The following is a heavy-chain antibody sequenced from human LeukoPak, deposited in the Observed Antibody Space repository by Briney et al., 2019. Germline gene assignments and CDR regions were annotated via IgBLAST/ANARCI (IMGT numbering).Heavy chain of an antibody. CDR2: ISYDGSNK. J-gene: IGHJ4*02. CDR3: ARDPQSTYSGYDNAFDY. V-gene: IGHV3-30-3*01. Sequence: PGGSLRLSCAASGFTFSSYAKHWVRQAPGKGLEWVAVISYDGSNKYYADSVKGRFTISRDNSKNTLYLQMNSLRAEDTAVYYCARDPQSTYSGYDNAFDYWGQGTLVTVSS. D-gene: IGHD5-12*01. CDR1: GFTFSSYA.